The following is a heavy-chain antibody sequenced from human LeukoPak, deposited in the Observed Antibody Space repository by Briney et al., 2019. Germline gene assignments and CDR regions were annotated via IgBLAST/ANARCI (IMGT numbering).Heavy chain of an antibody. CDR3: ARSGSSLGYWFDP. CDR2: IYYSGST. J-gene: IGHJ5*02. CDR1: GGSIRSSSYY. D-gene: IGHD1-26*01. V-gene: IGHV4-61*05. Sequence: SETLSLTCTVSGGSIRSSSYYWGWIRQPPGKGLEWIGYIYYSGSTNYNPSLKSRVTISVDTSKNQFSLKLSSVTAADTAVYYCARSGSSLGYWFDPWGQGTLVTVSS.